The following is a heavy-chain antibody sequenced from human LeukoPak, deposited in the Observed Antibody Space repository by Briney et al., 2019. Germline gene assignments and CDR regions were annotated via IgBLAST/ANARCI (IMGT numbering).Heavy chain of an antibody. CDR2: ISSSSSYI. CDR3: AREHPLHYYGSGSYQEVADY. J-gene: IGHJ4*02. CDR1: GFTFSSYA. D-gene: IGHD3-10*01. Sequence: PGGSLRLSCAASGFTFSSYAMSWVRQAPGKGLEWVSSISSSSSYIYYADSVKGRFTISRDNAKNSLYLQMNSLRAEDTAVYYCAREHPLHYYGSGSYQEVADYWGQGTLVTVSS. V-gene: IGHV3-21*01.